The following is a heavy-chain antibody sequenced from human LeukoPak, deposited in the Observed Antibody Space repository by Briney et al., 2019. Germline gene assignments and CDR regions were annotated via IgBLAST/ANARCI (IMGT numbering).Heavy chain of an antibody. CDR2: ISYSGST. J-gene: IGHJ4*02. D-gene: IGHD3-22*01. CDR3: ARGPTYYDSSGFHYRD. Sequence: SETLSLTCTVSGGSISSYYWSWIRQPPGKGLEWIGYISYSGSTNYNPSLKSRVTISVDTSKNQFSLKLSSVTAADTAVYYCARGPTYYDSSGFHYRDWGQGTLVTVSS. V-gene: IGHV4-59*08. CDR1: GGSISSYY.